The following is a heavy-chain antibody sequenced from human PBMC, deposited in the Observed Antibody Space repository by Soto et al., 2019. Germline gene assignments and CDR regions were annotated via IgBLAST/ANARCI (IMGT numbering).Heavy chain of an antibody. CDR1: GVTFSSYA. CDR3: ASPDYDFWSGYFPFDY. CDR2: ISGSGDST. Sequence: GGSLRLSCTASGVTFSSYAMSWVRQAPGKGLEWVSAISGSGDSTYYADSVKGRFTISRDNSKNTLYLHLNTLRAEDTAVYYCASPDYDFWSGYFPFDYWGQGTLVTVSS. D-gene: IGHD3-3*01. V-gene: IGHV3-23*01. J-gene: IGHJ4*02.